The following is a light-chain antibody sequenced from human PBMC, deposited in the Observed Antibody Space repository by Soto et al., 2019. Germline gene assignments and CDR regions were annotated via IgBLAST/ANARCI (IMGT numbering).Light chain of an antibody. J-gene: IGKJ4*01. CDR1: QSVSDN. CDR2: GAS. V-gene: IGKV3-15*01. Sequence: EIVMTQSPATLSVSPGERVTLSCRASQSVSDNLAWYQQKPGQAPWLLIYGASTRATGIPARFSGSGSRTEFTLTISSLQSEDFAVYYCQQYNNWPLTVGGGTKVEIK. CDR3: QQYNNWPLT.